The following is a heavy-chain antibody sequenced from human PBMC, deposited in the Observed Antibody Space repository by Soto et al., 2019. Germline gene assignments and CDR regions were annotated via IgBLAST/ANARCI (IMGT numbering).Heavy chain of an antibody. CDR1: GYTFTSYY. V-gene: IGHV1-46*01. J-gene: IGHJ4*02. CDR3: ARDGNWRFLEWLLSD. D-gene: IGHD3-3*01. CDR2: INPSGGST. Sequence: ASVKVSCKASGYTFTSYYMHWVRQAPGQGLEWMGIINPSGGSTSYAQKFQDRVTMTRDTSTSTVYMELSSLRSEDTAVYYCARDGNWRFLEWLLSDWGQGTLVTVSS.